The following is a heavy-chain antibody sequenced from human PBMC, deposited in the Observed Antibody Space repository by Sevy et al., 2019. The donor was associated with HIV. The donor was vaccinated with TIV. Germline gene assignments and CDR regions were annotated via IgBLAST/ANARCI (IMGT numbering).Heavy chain of an antibody. V-gene: IGHV1-18*01. J-gene: IGHJ6*02. Sequence: ASVKVSCKTSCYSFNMYGISWVRQAPGQGLEWMGWISAYTGDTDYRQMFRGRVTMTTDASTNTAYMELRRLTSDDTAVYYCARHRPQGVVIIPGSGYHYGADFWGQGTMVTVSS. CDR3: ARHRPQGVVIIPGSGYHYGADF. D-gene: IGHD3-3*01. CDR2: ISAYTGDT. CDR1: CYSFNMYG.